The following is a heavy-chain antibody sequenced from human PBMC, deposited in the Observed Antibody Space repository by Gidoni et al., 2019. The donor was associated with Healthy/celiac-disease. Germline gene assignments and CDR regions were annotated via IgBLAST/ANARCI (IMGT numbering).Heavy chain of an antibody. CDR2: INHSGST. CDR1: GGSFSGYY. Sequence: QVQLQQWGAGLLKPSEPLSLTCAVYGGSFSGYYWRWIRQPPGKGLEWIGEINHSGSTNYNPSLKSRVTISVDTSKNQFSLKLSSVTAADTAVYYCARGSPYYYGSGSYRRGGGLDYWGQGTLVTVSS. V-gene: IGHV4-34*01. D-gene: IGHD3-10*01. CDR3: ARGSPYYYGSGSYRRGGGLDY. J-gene: IGHJ4*02.